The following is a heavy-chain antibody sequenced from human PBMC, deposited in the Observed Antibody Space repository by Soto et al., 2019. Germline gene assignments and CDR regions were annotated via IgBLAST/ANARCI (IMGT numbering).Heavy chain of an antibody. Sequence: EVQLVESGGGLVQPGGSLRLSCEASGFTFRNYDMHWVRQGTGKGLEWVSGISAAGDPDYADSVEGRFTISRGNAQNSFFLQMNSRRFGDTAVYYCARTDRDFYGLDVWGQGTTVIVSS. J-gene: IGHJ6*02. V-gene: IGHV3-13*05. CDR1: GFTFRNYD. CDR2: ISAAGDP. CDR3: ARTDRDFYGLDV.